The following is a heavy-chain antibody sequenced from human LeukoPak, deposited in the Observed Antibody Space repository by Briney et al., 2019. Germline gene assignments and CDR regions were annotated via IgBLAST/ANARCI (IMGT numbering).Heavy chain of an antibody. Sequence: PSETLSLTCTVSGYSISSGYYWGWIRQPPGKGLEWIGSIYHSGSTYYNPSLKSRVTISVDTSKNQFSLKLSSVTAADTAVYYCARFRGAARAHFDYWGQGTLVTVSS. V-gene: IGHV4-38-2*02. J-gene: IGHJ4*02. CDR3: ARFRGAARAHFDY. CDR2: IYHSGST. D-gene: IGHD6-6*01. CDR1: GYSISSGYY.